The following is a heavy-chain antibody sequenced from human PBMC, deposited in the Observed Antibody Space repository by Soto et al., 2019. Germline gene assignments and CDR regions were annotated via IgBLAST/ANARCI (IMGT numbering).Heavy chain of an antibody. V-gene: IGHV3-15*01. CDR1: GFTFSDVW. J-gene: IGHJ4*02. Sequence: EVQLVESGGGLVKPGGSLRLSCAASGFTFSDVWMTWVRQAPGKGLEWVGRVKSKTDGGTVDYAAPVKGRFIISRDXATGRVSLERVSLKLEGHAVYYWTARSGGGRTVDYWGQGTLVTVSS. D-gene: IGHD3-16*01. CDR2: VKSKTDGGTV. CDR3: TARSGGGRTVDY.